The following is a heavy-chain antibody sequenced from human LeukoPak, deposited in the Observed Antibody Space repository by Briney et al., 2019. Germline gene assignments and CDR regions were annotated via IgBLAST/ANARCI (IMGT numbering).Heavy chain of an antibody. CDR3: ARTTSGNGLLDY. J-gene: IGHJ4*02. CDR1: GYTFTSYD. CDR2: MNPDSGNT. D-gene: IGHD2-21*01. Sequence: RASVKVSCKASGYTFTSYDINWVRQATGQGLEWMGWMNPDSGNTGYAQKFQGRVTMTRNTSISTAYMELSSLRSEDTAVYYCARTTSGNGLLDYWGQGTLVTVSS. V-gene: IGHV1-8*01.